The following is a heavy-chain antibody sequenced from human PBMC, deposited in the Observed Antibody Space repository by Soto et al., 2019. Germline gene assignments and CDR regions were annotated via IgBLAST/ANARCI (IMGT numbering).Heavy chain of an antibody. V-gene: IGHV3-30-3*01. CDR2: ISYDGSNK. CDR1: GFTFSSYA. CDR3: ARDPYDSSGRQGWFDP. J-gene: IGHJ5*02. Sequence: GGSLRLSCAASGFTFSSYAMHWVRQAPGKWLEWVAVISYDGSNKYYADSVKGRFTISRDNSKNTLYLQMNSLRAEDTAVYYCARDPYDSSGRQGWFDPWGQGXLVT. D-gene: IGHD3-22*01.